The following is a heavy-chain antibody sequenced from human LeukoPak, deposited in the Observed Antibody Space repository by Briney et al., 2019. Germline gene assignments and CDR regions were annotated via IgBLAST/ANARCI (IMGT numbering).Heavy chain of an antibody. CDR3: ATTVPPVGWELPPGY. CDR1: GYTLTELS. J-gene: IGHJ4*02. V-gene: IGHV1-24*01. CDR2: FDPEDGET. Sequence: ASVKVSCKVSGYTLTELSMHWVRQAPGKGLEWMGGFDPEDGETTYAQKFQGRVTMTEDTSTDTAYMELSSLRSEDTAVYYCATTVPPVGWELPPGYGGEGTLVTVSS. D-gene: IGHD1-26*01.